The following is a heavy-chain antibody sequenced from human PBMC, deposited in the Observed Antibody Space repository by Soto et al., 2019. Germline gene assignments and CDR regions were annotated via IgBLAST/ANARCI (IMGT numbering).Heavy chain of an antibody. CDR2: ISSSSSTI. CDR1: GFTFRSYN. CDR3: AGGYCSGGSCPSYYYYYYMDV. V-gene: IGHV3-48*01. J-gene: IGHJ6*03. D-gene: IGHD2-15*01. Sequence: GSPRLSCSAPGFTFRSYNMKWGRPAAGEGLEGVSYISSSSSTIYYADSVKGRFTISRDNAENSLYLQMNSLRAEDTAVYYCAGGYCSGGSCPSYYYYYYMDVWGKGTTVTVS.